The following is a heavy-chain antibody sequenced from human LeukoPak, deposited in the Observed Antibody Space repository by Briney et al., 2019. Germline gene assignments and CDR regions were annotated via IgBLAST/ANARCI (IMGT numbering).Heavy chain of an antibody. V-gene: IGHV3-23*01. CDR1: GFTFKNYA. J-gene: IGHJ4*02. Sequence: GGSLRLSYAASGFTFKNYAMSWVRQAPARGLEWVASLRGDGETFYADSVKGRFTLSRDDSRNSVYLHLNNLRVEDTAVYCCAKASWVSSADAVLWGQGTVVTVS. CDR2: LRGDGET. CDR3: AKASWVSSADAVL. D-gene: IGHD3-10*01.